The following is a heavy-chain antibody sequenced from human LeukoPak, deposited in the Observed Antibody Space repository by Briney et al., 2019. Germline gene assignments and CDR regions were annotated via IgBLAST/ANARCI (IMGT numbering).Heavy chain of an antibody. CDR1: GFTFSSYA. CDR2: ISGSGGST. Sequence: GGSLRLSCTASGFTFSSYAMSWVRQAPGKGLEWVSAISGSGGSTYYADSVKGRFTISRDNSKNTLYLQMNSLRAEDTAVYYCAKVPVCSGGSCYDGKYFDYWGQGTLVTVSS. J-gene: IGHJ4*02. D-gene: IGHD2-15*01. CDR3: AKVPVCSGGSCYDGKYFDY. V-gene: IGHV3-23*01.